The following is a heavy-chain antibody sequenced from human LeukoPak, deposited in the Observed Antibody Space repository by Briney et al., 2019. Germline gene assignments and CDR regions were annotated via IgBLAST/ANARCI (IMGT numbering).Heavy chain of an antibody. Sequence: ASVKVSCKASGYTFTSYGISWVRQAPGQGLEWMGIINPSGGSTSYAQKFQGRVTMTRDTSTSTVYMELSSLRSEDTAVYYCARGEYYDSSGYYYYGMDVWGQGTTVTVSS. V-gene: IGHV1-46*01. D-gene: IGHD3-22*01. CDR3: ARGEYYDSSGYYYYGMDV. J-gene: IGHJ6*02. CDR2: INPSGGST. CDR1: GYTFTSYG.